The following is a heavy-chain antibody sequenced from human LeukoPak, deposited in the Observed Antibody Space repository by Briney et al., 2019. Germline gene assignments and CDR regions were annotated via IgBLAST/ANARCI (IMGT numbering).Heavy chain of an antibody. V-gene: IGHV4-34*01. CDR2: INHSGST. Sequence: SETLSLTCAVYGGSFSGYYWSWIRQPPGKGLEWSGEINHSGSTNYNPSLKSRVTISVDTSKNQFSLKLSSVTAADTAVYYCAAVLEWLYNWFDPWGQGTLVTVSS. D-gene: IGHD3-3*01. J-gene: IGHJ5*02. CDR3: AAVLEWLYNWFDP. CDR1: GGSFSGYY.